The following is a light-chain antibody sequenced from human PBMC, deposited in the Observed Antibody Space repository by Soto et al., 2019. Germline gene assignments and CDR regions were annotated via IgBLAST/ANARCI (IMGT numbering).Light chain of an antibody. Sequence: EIVLTQSPGTLSLSPGEGATLSCRASQSVSSRYSAWYQQKPGQAPRLLIYGASSRATGIPDRFSGSASGTDFTLTISRLEPEDVAVYYCQQYGSSPFTFGQGTRLEIK. J-gene: IGKJ5*01. CDR1: QSVSSRY. CDR3: QQYGSSPFT. CDR2: GAS. V-gene: IGKV3-20*01.